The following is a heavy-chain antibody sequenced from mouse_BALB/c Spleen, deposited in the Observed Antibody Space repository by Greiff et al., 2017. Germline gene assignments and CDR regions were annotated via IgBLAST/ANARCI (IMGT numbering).Heavy chain of an antibody. D-gene: IGHD2-14*01. CDR1: GFSLTSYG. Sequence: VQLVESGPGLVAPSQSLSITCTVSGFSLTSYGVHWVRQPPGKGLEWLGVIWAGGSTNYNSALMSRLSISKDNSKSQVFLKMNSLQTDDTAMYYCARARGYDGAWFAYWGQGTLVTVSA. J-gene: IGHJ3*01. CDR2: IWAGGST. V-gene: IGHV2-9*02. CDR3: ARARGYDGAWFAY.